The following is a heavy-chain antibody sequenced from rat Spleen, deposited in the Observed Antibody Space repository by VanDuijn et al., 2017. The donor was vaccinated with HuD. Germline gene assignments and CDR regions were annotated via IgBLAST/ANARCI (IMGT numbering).Heavy chain of an antibody. V-gene: IGHV5-25*01. D-gene: IGHD1-6*01. Sequence: EVHLVESGGGLVQPGGSLKLSCVASGFTFNNYWMTWVRQAPTKGLEWVASISTGGGSTYYRDSVKGRFTISRDNAKSTLYLQMDSLRSEDTATYYCARHGYTTDYLNWFAYWGQGTLVTVSS. J-gene: IGHJ3*01. CDR3: ARHGYTTDYLNWFAY. CDR2: ISTGGGST. CDR1: GFTFNNYW.